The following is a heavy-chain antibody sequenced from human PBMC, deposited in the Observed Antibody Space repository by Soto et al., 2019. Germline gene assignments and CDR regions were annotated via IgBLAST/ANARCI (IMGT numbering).Heavy chain of an antibody. CDR2: IIPIFGTA. J-gene: IGHJ6*02. D-gene: IGHD3-10*01. V-gene: IGHV1-69*06. CDR3: ARRGSGSYSFLQYYYGMDV. CDR1: GGTFSSYA. Sequence: SVKVSCKASGGTFSSYAISWVRQAPGQGLEWMGGIIPIFGTANYAQKFQGRVTITADKSTSTAYMELSSLGSEDTAVYYCARRGSGSYSFLQYYYGMDVWGQGTTVTVSS.